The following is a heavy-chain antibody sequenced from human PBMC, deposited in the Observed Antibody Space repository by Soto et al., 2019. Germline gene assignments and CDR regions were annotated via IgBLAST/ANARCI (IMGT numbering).Heavy chain of an antibody. D-gene: IGHD6-6*01. V-gene: IGHV4-39*01. CDR3: ARRRSSPAADY. J-gene: IGHJ4*02. Sequence: QLPLQESGPGLVKPSETLSLTCTVSGGSISSSSYYWGWIRQPPGKGLEWIGSIYYSGSTYYNPSLKSRVTISVDTSKNQFSLKLSSVTAADTAVYYCARRRSSPAADYWGQGTLVTVSS. CDR2: IYYSGST. CDR1: GGSISSSSYY.